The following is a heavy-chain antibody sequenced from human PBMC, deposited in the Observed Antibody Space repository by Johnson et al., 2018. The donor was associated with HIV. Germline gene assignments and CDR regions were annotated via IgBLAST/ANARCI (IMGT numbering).Heavy chain of an antibody. CDR1: GFTFSSYG. CDR2: IWYDGSNK. V-gene: IGHV3-33*06. J-gene: IGHJ3*01. CDR3: AKDSMGFNWNQFEAFDV. D-gene: IGHD1-20*01. Sequence: QVQLVESGGGLVQPGGSLRLSCAASGFTFSSYGMHWVRQAAGKGLEWVALIWYDGSNKYYADSVKGRFTISRDNSKNTLYLQMNSLRAEDTAVYYCAKDSMGFNWNQFEAFDVWGLGTMVTVSS.